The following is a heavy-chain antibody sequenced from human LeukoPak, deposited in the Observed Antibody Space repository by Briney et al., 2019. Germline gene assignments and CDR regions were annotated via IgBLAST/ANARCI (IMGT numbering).Heavy chain of an antibody. CDR2: IKQDGGEK. CDR1: GFSFSSYW. V-gene: IGHV3-7*01. J-gene: IGHJ3*02. CDR3: ARDSTFDI. Sequence: GGSLRLSCAASGFSFSSYWMSWVRQAPGKGPEGVANIKQDGGEKYYVDSVKGRFIIFRDNSKNSLYLQMNSLRVEDTAVYYCARDSTFDIWGQGTMVTVSS.